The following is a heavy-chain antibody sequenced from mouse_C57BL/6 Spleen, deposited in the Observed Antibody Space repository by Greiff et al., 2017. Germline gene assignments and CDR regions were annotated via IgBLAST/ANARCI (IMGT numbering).Heavy chain of an antibody. Sequence: QVQLQQPGAELVMPGASVKLSCKASGYTFTSYWMHWVKQRPGQGLEWIGEIDPSDSYTNYNQNFKGKSTLTVDKSSSTAYMQLSSLTSEDSAVYYCARSYYDKYFDYWGQGTTLTVSS. CDR2: IDPSDSYT. J-gene: IGHJ2*01. V-gene: IGHV1-69*01. CDR3: ARSYYDKYFDY. CDR1: GYTFTSYW. D-gene: IGHD2-4*01.